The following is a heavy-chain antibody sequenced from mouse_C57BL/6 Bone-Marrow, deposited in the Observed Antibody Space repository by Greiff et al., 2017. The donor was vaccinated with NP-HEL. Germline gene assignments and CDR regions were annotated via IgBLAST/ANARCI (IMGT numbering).Heavy chain of an antibody. Sequence: EVKLVEPGGGLVKPGGSLKLSCAASGFTFSSYAMPWVRQTPEKRLEWVATISDGGSYTYYPDNVKGRITISRDNAKNNLYLQMSHLTSEDTAMYYCARDFPIYYDYDVGFAYWGQGTLVTVSA. CDR1: GFTFSSYA. V-gene: IGHV5-4*01. J-gene: IGHJ3*01. CDR2: ISDGGSYT. CDR3: ARDFPIYYDYDVGFAY. D-gene: IGHD2-4*01.